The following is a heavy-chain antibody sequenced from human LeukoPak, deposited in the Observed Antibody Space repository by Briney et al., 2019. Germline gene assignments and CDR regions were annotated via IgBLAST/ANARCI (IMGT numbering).Heavy chain of an antibody. Sequence: SETLSLTCTVSGGSISSSSDFWGWIRQPPGKGLEWIGSIYYSGRTYNNPSLKSRVTISVDTSKNQFSLKLSSVTAADTAVYYCVRHRWDGTFNFDYWGQGTLVPVSS. CDR1: GGSISSSSDF. V-gene: IGHV4-39*01. D-gene: IGHD1-1*01. CDR3: VRHRWDGTFNFDY. CDR2: IYYSGRT. J-gene: IGHJ4*02.